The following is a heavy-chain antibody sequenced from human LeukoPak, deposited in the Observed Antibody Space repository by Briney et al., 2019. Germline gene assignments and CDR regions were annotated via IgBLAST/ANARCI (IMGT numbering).Heavy chain of an antibody. J-gene: IGHJ6*02. CDR3: ARDLAPITIFGVVINYGPTYYYGMDV. Sequence: PGGSLRLSCAASGFTFSDYYMSWIRQAPGKGLEWVSYISSSGSTIYYADSVKGRFTISRDNAKNSLYLQMNSLRAEDTAVYYCARDLAPITIFGVVINYGPTYYYGMDVWGQGTTVTVSS. CDR2: ISSSGSTI. CDR1: GFTFSDYY. V-gene: IGHV3-11*01. D-gene: IGHD3-3*01.